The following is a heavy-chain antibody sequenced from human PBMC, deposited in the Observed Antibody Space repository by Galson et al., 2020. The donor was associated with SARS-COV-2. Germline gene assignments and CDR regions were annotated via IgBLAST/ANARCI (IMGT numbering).Heavy chain of an antibody. CDR1: GYSFTSYW. Sequence: GESLKISCKGSGYSFTSYWIGWVRQMPGKGLEWMGIIYPGDSDTRYSPSFQGQVTLSADKSISTAYLQWSSLKASDTAMYYCARLDSLRYRLLSRGDWVDPWGQGTLVTVSS. D-gene: IGHD2-2*01. CDR2: IYPGDSDT. CDR3: ARLDSLRYRLLSRGDWVDP. V-gene: IGHV5-51*01. J-gene: IGHJ5*02.